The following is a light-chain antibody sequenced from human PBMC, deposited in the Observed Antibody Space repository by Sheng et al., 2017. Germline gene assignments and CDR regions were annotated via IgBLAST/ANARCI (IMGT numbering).Light chain of an antibody. CDR2: GAS. Sequence: EIVMTQSPATLSVSPGERATLSCRASQSVSSTLAWYQHKPGQAPRLLIYGASARATGIPARFSGSGSGTDFTLTISSLQSEDFAVYYCQQYNNWPLTFGGGTKVEIK. J-gene: IGKJ4*01. V-gene: IGKV3-15*01. CDR1: QSVSST. CDR3: QQYNNWPLT.